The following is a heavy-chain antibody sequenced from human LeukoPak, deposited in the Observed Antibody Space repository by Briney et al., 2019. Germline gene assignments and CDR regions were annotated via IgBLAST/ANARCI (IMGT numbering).Heavy chain of an antibody. CDR3: ARSRAAEWLSVGMDV. CDR1: GFTVSSNY. CDR2: IYSGGST. Sequence: SGGSLRLSCAASGFTVSSNYMSWVRQAPGKGLEWVSVIYSGGSTYYADSVKGRFTISRDNSKNTLYLQMNSLRAEDTAVYYCARSRAAEWLSVGMDVWGRGTTVTVSS. V-gene: IGHV3-66*02. J-gene: IGHJ6*02. D-gene: IGHD3-3*01.